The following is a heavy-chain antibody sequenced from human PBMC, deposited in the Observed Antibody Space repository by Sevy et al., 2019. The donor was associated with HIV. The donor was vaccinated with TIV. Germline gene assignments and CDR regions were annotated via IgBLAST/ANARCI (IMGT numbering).Heavy chain of an antibody. CDR1: GFSFSSFW. V-gene: IGHV3-7*01. CDR2: IKEDGNEK. D-gene: IGHD2-15*01. Sequence: GGSLRLSCAASGFSFSSFWMSWVRQSPGKGLEWVANIKEDGNEKYYVDSVKGRITISRDNAKNSMYLQLNSLRAEDTAVYYWAREGQWSHPGDYWGQGTLVTVSS. CDR3: AREGQWSHPGDY. J-gene: IGHJ4*02.